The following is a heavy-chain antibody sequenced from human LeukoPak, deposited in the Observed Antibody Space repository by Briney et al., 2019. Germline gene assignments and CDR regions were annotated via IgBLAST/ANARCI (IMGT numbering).Heavy chain of an antibody. CDR3: ARVDVKGPFDY. V-gene: IGHV3-53*04. CDR2: IYSGGST. J-gene: IGHJ4*02. Sequence: PGGSLRLSCAASGFTVSSNYMSWVRQAPGKGLGWVSVIYSGGSTYYADSVKGRFTISRHNSKNTLYLQMNSLRAEDTAVYYCARVDVKGPFDYWGQGTLVTVSS. D-gene: IGHD2/OR15-2a*01. CDR1: GFTVSSNY.